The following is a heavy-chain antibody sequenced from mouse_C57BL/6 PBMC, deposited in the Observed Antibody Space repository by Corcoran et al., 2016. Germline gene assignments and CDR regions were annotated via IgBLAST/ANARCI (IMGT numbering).Heavy chain of an antibody. Sequence: QIQLVQSGPELKKPGETVKISCKASGYTFATYGMTWVKQAPGKGLKWMGWINTYSGVPTYADDFKGRFALSLETSANTAYLQINNLKNEDTATYFCVRDSNWYCDVWGTGPTVTVSS. CDR3: VRDSNWYCDV. CDR2: INTYSGVP. V-gene: IGHV9-3*01. CDR1: GYTFATYG. J-gene: IGHJ1*03.